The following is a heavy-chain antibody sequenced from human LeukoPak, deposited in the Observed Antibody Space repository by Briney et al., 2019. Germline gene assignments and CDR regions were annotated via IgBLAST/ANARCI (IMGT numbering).Heavy chain of an antibody. CDR2: IYPGDSDT. J-gene: IGHJ3*02. CDR1: GYSFTSYW. Sequence: GESLKISCKGSGYSFTSYWIGWVRQMPGKGLEWMGIIYPGDSDTRYSPSFQGQVTISADKSISTAYLQWSSLKASDTAMYYCVRHRVVSYYYDSSGYSAFDIWGQGTMVTVSS. V-gene: IGHV5-51*01. CDR3: VRHRVVSYYYDSSGYSAFDI. D-gene: IGHD3-22*01.